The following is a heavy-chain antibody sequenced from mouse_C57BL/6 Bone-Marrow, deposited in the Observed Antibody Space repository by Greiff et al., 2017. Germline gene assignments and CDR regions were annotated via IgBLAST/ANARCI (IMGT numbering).Heavy chain of an antibody. CDR3: ARYRGWLLPVDY. CDR2: IRNKANGYTT. Sequence: DVHLVESGGGLVQPGGSLSLSCAASGFTFTDYYMSWVRQPPGKALEWLGFIRNKANGYTTEYSASVKGRFTISRDNSQSILYLQMKALRAEDSATYYCARYRGWLLPVDYWGQGTTLTVSS. V-gene: IGHV7-3*01. CDR1: GFTFTDYY. J-gene: IGHJ2*01. D-gene: IGHD2-3*01.